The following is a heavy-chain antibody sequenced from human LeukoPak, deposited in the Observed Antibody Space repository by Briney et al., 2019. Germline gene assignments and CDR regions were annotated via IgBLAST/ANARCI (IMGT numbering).Heavy chain of an antibody. Sequence: ASVKVSCKASGYTFTSYDINWVRQATGQGLEWMGWMNPNSGNPGYAQKFQGRVTMTRNTSISTAYMELSSLRSEDTAVYYCARGLTVTTFGYYYYYYMDVWGKGTTVTVSS. CDR2: MNPNSGNP. D-gene: IGHD4-17*01. J-gene: IGHJ6*03. CDR1: GYTFTSYD. CDR3: ARGLTVTTFGYYYYYYMDV. V-gene: IGHV1-8*01.